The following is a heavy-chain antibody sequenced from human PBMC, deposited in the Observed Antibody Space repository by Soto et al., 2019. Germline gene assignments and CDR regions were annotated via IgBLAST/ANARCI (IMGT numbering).Heavy chain of an antibody. CDR1: GFTFSSYS. V-gene: IGHV3-21*01. D-gene: IGHD6-13*01. J-gene: IGHJ6*02. CDR3: ARDSLPGTGYYYYGMDV. CDR2: ISSSSSYI. Sequence: GWSLRLSCAASGFTFSSYSMNWVRQAPGKGLEWVSSISSSSSYIYYADSVKGRFTISRDNAKNTLYLQMNSLRAEDTAVYYCARDSLPGTGYYYYGMDVWGQGTTVTVSS.